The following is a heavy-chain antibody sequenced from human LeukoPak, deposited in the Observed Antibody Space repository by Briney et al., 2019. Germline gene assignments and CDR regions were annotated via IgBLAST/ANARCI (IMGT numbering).Heavy chain of an antibody. V-gene: IGHV1-58*02. CDR3: AAEVVNYDSSGYYSNWLDP. CDR2: IAVGSGNT. J-gene: IGHJ5*02. D-gene: IGHD3-22*01. Sequence: TSVKVSCKASGFTFTSSAMQWVRQARGQRLEWIGWIAVGSGNTNYAQKFQERVTITRDMSTSTAYMELSSLRSEDTAVYYCAAEVVNYDSSGYYSNWLDPWGQGTLVTVSS. CDR1: GFTFTSSA.